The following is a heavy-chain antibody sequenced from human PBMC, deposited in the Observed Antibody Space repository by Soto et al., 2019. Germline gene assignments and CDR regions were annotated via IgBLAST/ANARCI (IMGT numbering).Heavy chain of an antibody. Sequence: VGSLRLSCAASGFTFSRYAMHWVRQAPGKGLDWVAVISYDGNDKHYADSVKGRFTISRDNSKNTLYLQMNSLRAEDTAIYYCARDYGSSWYATSLWGQGTLVTVSS. V-gene: IGHV3-30-3*01. CDR1: GFTFSRYA. J-gene: IGHJ4*02. CDR2: ISYDGNDK. D-gene: IGHD6-13*01. CDR3: ARDYGSSWYATSL.